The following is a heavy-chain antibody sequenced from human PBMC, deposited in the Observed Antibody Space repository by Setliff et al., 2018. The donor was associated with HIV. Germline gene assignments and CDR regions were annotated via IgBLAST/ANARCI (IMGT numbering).Heavy chain of an antibody. CDR2: ISSDSSAI. V-gene: IGHV3-48*01. CDR3: TRSMNYDTSSWSFDAFVI. J-gene: IGHJ3*02. Sequence: GGSLRLSCTASEFTFSRYNMNWVRQAPGKGLECVSYISSDSSAIDYADSVKGRFTISRDNAKNSLYLQMNSLRAEDTAVYYSTRSMNYDTSSWSFDAFVIWCQGTMVAVSS. CDR1: EFTFSRYN. D-gene: IGHD3-22*01.